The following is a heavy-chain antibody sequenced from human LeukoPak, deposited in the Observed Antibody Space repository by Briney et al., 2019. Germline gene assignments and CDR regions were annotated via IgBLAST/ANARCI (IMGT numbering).Heavy chain of an antibody. Sequence: ASVKVSCKASGYTFTSYYMHWVRQAPGQGLEWMGRINLNSGGTNYAQKFQGRVTMTRDTSISTAYMELSRLRSDDTAVYYCARELVATINYWGQGTLVTVSS. J-gene: IGHJ4*02. CDR2: INLNSGGT. V-gene: IGHV1-2*06. D-gene: IGHD5-24*01. CDR1: GYTFTSYY. CDR3: ARELVATINY.